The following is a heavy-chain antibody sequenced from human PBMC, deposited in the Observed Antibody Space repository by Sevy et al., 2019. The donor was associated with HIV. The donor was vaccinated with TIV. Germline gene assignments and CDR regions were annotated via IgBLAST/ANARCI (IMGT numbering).Heavy chain of an antibody. D-gene: IGHD3-10*01. J-gene: IGHJ4*02. V-gene: IGHV3-7*01. CDR3: VRAGAFGTYDF. CDR1: GFNFNKYG. CDR2: IKGDGSEK. Sequence: GGSLRLSCAASGFNFNKYGMRWVRQAPGKGLEYVASIKGDGSEKYYMDSVKGRFTISRDNAENSVYLQMNSLRAEDTAVYHCVRAGAFGTYDFWGQGTLVTVSS.